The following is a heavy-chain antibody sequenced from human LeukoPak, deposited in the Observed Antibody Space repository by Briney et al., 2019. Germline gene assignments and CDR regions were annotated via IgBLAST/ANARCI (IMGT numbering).Heavy chain of an antibody. CDR1: GFTFSSYS. CDR3: ARGYYCSGSYSDY. V-gene: IGHV3-48*01. J-gene: IGHJ4*02. D-gene: IGHD3-10*01. CDR2: ISSSSSTI. Sequence: GGSLRLSCAASGFTFSSYSMNWVRQAPGKGLEWVSYISSSSSTIYYADSVKGRFTISRDNAKNSLYLQMNSLRAEDTAVYYCARGYYCSGSYSDYWGQGTLVTVSS.